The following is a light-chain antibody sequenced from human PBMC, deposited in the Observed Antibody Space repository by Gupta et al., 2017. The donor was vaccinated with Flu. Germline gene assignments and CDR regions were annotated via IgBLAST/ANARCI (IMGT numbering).Light chain of an antibody. CDR2: GAS. CDR3: QQYDSSSPIT. Sequence: RATLACRASQSVSSSYLAWYQQKPGQAPRLLIYGASSRATGIPDRFSGSGSGTDFTLTISRLEREDFAVYYCQQYDSSSPITFGQGTRLEIK. V-gene: IGKV3-20*01. J-gene: IGKJ5*01. CDR1: QSVSSSY.